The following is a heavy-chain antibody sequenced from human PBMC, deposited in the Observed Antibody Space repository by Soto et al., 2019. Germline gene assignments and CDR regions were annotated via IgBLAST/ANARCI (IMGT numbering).Heavy chain of an antibody. CDR1: GFTFINYA. CDR3: ARKIPGSTSRPDSWYFDL. D-gene: IGHD2-2*01. V-gene: IGHV3-23*01. CDR2: ISGGGDAT. J-gene: IGHJ2*01. Sequence: EVQLLESGGGLVQPGGSLRLSCAGSGFTFINYAMNWVRQAPGKGLEWVSTISGGGDATFFADSVRGRFTTSRDNSKNTVTLQMNNLGVDDTAVYFCARKIPGSTSRPDSWYFDLWGRGTQVAVSS.